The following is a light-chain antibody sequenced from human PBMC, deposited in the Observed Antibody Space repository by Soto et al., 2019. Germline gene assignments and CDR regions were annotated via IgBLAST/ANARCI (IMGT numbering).Light chain of an antibody. Sequence: QSALTQPASVSGSPGQTITISCTGTSSDVGSYNVVSWYQQYPGKAPKLIIYEVSYRPSGVSNRFSGSKSAYTASLTISGLQAEDEADYYCNSQTTSGIRVFGTGTKVTVL. CDR2: EVS. V-gene: IGLV2-14*02. CDR1: SSDVGSYNV. CDR3: NSQTTSGIRV. J-gene: IGLJ1*01.